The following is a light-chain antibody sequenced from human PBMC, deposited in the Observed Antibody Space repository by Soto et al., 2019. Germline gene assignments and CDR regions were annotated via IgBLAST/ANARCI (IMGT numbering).Light chain of an antibody. Sequence: ETVLTQSPATLSLSPGERAILSCRASQSVSSYLAWYQQKPGQAPRLLISDASNRATDIPARFSGSGSGTEFTLTISSLEPEDFAVYYCQQRRSWPLTFGGGTKVEIK. CDR3: QQRRSWPLT. CDR1: QSVSSY. J-gene: IGKJ4*01. CDR2: DAS. V-gene: IGKV3-11*01.